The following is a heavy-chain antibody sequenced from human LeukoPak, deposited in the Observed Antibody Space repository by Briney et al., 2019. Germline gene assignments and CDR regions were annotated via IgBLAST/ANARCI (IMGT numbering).Heavy chain of an antibody. Sequence: SETLSLTCTVSGYSISSGYFWGWVRQPPGKGLEWIGSIYPGGRIYYSPSLKSRLTISVDTSKNQFSLKLSSVTAADTAVYYCARFLHDYSNSDYWGQGTLVTVSS. J-gene: IGHJ4*02. CDR2: IYPGGRI. V-gene: IGHV4-38-2*02. CDR1: GYSISSGYF. D-gene: IGHD4-11*01. CDR3: ARFLHDYSNSDY.